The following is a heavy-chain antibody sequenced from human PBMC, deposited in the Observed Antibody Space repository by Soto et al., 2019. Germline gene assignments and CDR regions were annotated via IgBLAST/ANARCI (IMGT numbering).Heavy chain of an antibody. J-gene: IGHJ4*02. CDR1: GFTFRNYN. D-gene: IGHD2-2*01. Sequence: GGSLRLSCAASGFTFRNYNMQWVRQAPGKGLEWVALTSYDGSVQYYADSVKGRFTISRDNSKNTVYLQMASLRTEDTAVYYCAKGYCSNTSCYLKGYTYGPVVFDDWGQGTLVTVSS. CDR3: AKGYCSNTSCYLKGYTYGPVVFDD. CDR2: TSYDGSVQ. V-gene: IGHV3-30*18.